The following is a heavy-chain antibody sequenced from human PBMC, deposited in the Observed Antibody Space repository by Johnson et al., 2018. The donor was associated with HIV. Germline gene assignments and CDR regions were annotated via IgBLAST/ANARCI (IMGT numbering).Heavy chain of an antibody. CDR1: GFTFSSYA. V-gene: IGHV3-30*04. J-gene: IGHJ3*02. D-gene: IGHD6-6*01. CDR3: ARGGGYSIAAPSDAFDI. Sequence: QVQLVESGGGVVQPGRSLRLSCAASGFTFSSYAMHWVRQAPGKGLEWVAVIWYDGSNKYYADSVKGRFTISRDNSKNTLYLQMNSLRAEDTAVYYCARGGGYSIAAPSDAFDIWGQGTMVTVSS. CDR2: IWYDGSNK.